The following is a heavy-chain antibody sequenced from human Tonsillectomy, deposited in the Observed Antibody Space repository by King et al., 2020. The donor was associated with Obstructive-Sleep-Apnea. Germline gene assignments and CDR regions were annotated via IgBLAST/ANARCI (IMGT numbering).Heavy chain of an antibody. D-gene: IGHD2-8*01. Sequence: VQLQESGPGLVKPSQTLSLTCTVSDDSVTSGNYYWSWIRQPPGKGLDYIGYIYFTGSTYYNPSLKSRITISTDTSQNLFSLILKSVTAADTAVYYCARVKQMGWFDPWGQGALVTVSS. CDR3: ARVKQMGWFDP. CDR2: IYFTGST. V-gene: IGHV4-30-4*01. J-gene: IGHJ5*02. CDR1: DDSVTSGNYY.